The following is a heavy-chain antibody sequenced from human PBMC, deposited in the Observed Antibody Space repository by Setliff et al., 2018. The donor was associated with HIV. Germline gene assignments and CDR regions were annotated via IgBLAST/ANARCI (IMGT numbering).Heavy chain of an antibody. CDR2: IYYSGST. D-gene: IGHD3-3*01. V-gene: IGHV4-39*01. CDR1: GGSVSSSSYY. CDR3: ARHGGYYDFWSGHRGTNWFDP. J-gene: IGHJ5*02. Sequence: SETLSLTCTVSGGSVSSSSYYWGWIRQPPGKGLEWIGSIYYSGSTYYNPSLKSRVTISVDTSKNQFSLKLSSVTAADTAVYYCARHGGYYDFWSGHRGTNWFDPWGQGTLVTVSS.